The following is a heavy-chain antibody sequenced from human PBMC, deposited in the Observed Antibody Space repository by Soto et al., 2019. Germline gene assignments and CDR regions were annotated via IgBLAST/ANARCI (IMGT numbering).Heavy chain of an antibody. D-gene: IGHD6-19*01. CDR1: GFTFSGYG. J-gene: IGHJ2*01. Sequence: QVQLVESGGGVDQPGRSLRLSCAASGFTFSGYGMHWVRQAPGKGMEWVAVIWYDGSNKYYADSVKGRFTISRDNSKNTVHLQMNSLRAEDTAVYYCARVPGYSSGWYWYFDLWGRGTLVTVSS. CDR3: ARVPGYSSGWYWYFDL. CDR2: IWYDGSNK. V-gene: IGHV3-33*01.